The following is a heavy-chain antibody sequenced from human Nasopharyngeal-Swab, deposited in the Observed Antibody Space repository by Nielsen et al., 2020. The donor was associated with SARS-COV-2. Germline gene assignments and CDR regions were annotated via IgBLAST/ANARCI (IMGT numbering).Heavy chain of an antibody. J-gene: IGHJ6*04. Sequence: GSLRLSCTVSGGSISTYYWGWIRQPPGKGLEWMGYIYYTGSTNYNPSLKSRLTISVDRSKNQFSLRLSSVTAADTAVYYCARHFRGGDVWGNGTTVTVSS. CDR1: GGSISTYY. D-gene: IGHD3-10*01. CDR2: IYYTGST. V-gene: IGHV4-59*08. CDR3: ARHFRGGDV.